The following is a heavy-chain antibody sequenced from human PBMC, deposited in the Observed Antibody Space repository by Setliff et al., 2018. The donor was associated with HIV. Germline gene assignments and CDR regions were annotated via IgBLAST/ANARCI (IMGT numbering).Heavy chain of an antibody. J-gene: IGHJ5*02. Sequence: GESLKISCKGSGYSFTSYWIGWVRQMPGKGLEWMGIIHPGDSNTRYSPSFQGQVTISADKSISTAYLQWSSLKASDTAMYYCARVPSQRVESSGWYIWFDPWGQGTLVTVSS. V-gene: IGHV5-51*01. D-gene: IGHD6-19*01. CDR3: ARVPSQRVESSGWYIWFDP. CDR2: IHPGDSNT. CDR1: GYSFTSYW.